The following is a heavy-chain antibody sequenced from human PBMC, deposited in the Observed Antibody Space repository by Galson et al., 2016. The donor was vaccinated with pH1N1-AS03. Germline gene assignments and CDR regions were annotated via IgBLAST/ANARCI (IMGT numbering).Heavy chain of an antibody. Sequence: SVKVSCKASGYIFTGSYVHWVRQAPGQGLEWMGWINPNSGVTNYAQKFQAWVTMTGDTSISTAYMELYGLKSDDTAVYYCARDPRGPCSSATCATTYYFGMDVWGQGTTVIVSS. D-gene: IGHD1-26*01. CDR3: ARDPRGPCSSATCATTYYFGMDV. CDR1: GYIFTGSY. CDR2: INPNSGVT. V-gene: IGHV1-2*04. J-gene: IGHJ6*02.